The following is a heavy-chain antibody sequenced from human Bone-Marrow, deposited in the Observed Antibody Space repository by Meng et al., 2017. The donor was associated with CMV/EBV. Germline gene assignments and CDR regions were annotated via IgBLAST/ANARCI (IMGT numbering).Heavy chain of an antibody. J-gene: IGHJ4*02. CDR2: INPNSGGT. D-gene: IGHD5-18*01. V-gene: IGHV1-2*02. CDR3: AARGYNYGQNFEY. Sequence: QVAVAQSGAEVAKPGASVKVSCKASGYTFTDYYMHWVRQAPGQGLEWMGWINPNSGGTSYAQKFQGRVTMTRDTSINTAYMELTSLTPDDTAVYYCAARGYNYGQNFEYWGQGTLVTVSS. CDR1: GYTFTDYY.